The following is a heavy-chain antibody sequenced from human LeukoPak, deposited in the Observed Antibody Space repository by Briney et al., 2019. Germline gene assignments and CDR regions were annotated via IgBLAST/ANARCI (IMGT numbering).Heavy chain of an antibody. CDR3: ARDAYYASGSYYNGCFDI. CDR1: GYTFNRYT. CDR2: INTGHGNT. D-gene: IGHD3-10*01. Sequence: GASVKVSCKASGYTFNRYTMHWVRQAPGQRLEWMGRINTGHGNTKSSQKFQGRVTIIRDTFASTAYMELSNLRSEDTAIYYCARDAYYASGSYYNGCFDIWGQGTLVTVSS. J-gene: IGHJ4*02. V-gene: IGHV1-3*04.